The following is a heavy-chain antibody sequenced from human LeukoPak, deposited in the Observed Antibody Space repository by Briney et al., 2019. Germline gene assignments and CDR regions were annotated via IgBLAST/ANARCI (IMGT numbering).Heavy chain of an antibody. V-gene: IGHV1-46*01. J-gene: IGHJ4*02. Sequence: GASVKVSCKASGYTFTTYGISWVRQAPGQGLEWMGIINPSVGSTSYAQKFQGRATMTRDTSTNTHYMEMSSLRSEDTAVYYCARVQYDSGTYALAYWGPGTLVTVSS. CDR1: GYTFTTYG. CDR3: ARVQYDSGTYALAY. D-gene: IGHD3-10*01. CDR2: INPSVGST.